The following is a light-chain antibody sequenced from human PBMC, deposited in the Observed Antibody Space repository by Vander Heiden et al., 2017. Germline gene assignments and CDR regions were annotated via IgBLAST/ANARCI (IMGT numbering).Light chain of an antibody. CDR1: QSVSSSY. CDR2: GSS. CDR3: QQYGSSPWT. V-gene: IGKV3-20*01. Sequence: EIALTQSPGTLSLSPGASATPSCRASQSVSSSYLAWYQQKPCQAPRLLIYGSSSSATGIPDRFSGSGSGTGFTLTISRLEPEDFAVYYCQQYGSSPWTFGQGTKVEIK. J-gene: IGKJ1*01.